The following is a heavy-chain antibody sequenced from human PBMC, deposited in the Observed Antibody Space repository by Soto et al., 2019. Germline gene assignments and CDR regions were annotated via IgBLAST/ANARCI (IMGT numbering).Heavy chain of an antibody. Sequence: QLQLQESGSGLVKPSQTLSLTCAVSGGSVSSAGYSWSWIRQPPGKGLEWIGYIFYSGSTYHNPSLKIRLTISVAKSKNLFSLKLSCVTAADTAVYYCARGTYYYANSGQRGGYFFDYWGQGALVTVSS. J-gene: IGHJ4*02. CDR2: IFYSGST. CDR1: GGSVSSAGYS. V-gene: IGHV4-30-2*01. D-gene: IGHD3-22*01. CDR3: ARGTYYYANSGQRGGYFFDY.